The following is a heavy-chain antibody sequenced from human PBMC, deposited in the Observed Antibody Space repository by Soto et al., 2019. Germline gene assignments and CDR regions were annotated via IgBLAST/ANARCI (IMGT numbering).Heavy chain of an antibody. CDR1: GLGWVRFS. V-gene: IGHV3-48*02. CDR3: ARWEYSSSSGWFDP. J-gene: IGHJ5*02. Sequence: GGSLRISCALSGLGWVRFSLGWVRQAPGKGLEWVSYISSSSGNIYYAGSVQGRFTISRDNAKNSLHLQMSSLRDEDSAIYYCARWEYSSSSGWFDPWGQGT. D-gene: IGHD6-6*01. CDR2: ISSSSGNI.